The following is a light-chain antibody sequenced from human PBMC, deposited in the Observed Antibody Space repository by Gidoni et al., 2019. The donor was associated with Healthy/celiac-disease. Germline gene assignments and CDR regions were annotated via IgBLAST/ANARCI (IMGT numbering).Light chain of an antibody. CDR1: QSISSY. Sequence: DIQMTQSPSSLSAAVGDRVTITCRASQSISSYLNWYQQKPGKAPKLLIYAASSLQSGAPSRLSGSVSGTDFTLTISSLQPEDFATYYCQQSYSTPPTFGGGTKVEIK. CDR3: QQSYSTPPT. CDR2: AAS. V-gene: IGKV1-39*01. J-gene: IGKJ4*01.